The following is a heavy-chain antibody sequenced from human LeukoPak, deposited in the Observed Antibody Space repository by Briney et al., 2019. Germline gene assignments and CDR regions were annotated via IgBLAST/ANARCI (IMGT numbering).Heavy chain of an antibody. J-gene: IGHJ4*03. Sequence: GGSLRLSCAASGFTFSSYGMHWVRQAPGKGLEWVAVIWYDGSNKYYADSVKGRFTISRDNSKNTLYLQMNSLRAEDTAVYYCAVPRYSSGWYSDYFDYWAKGPRSPSPQ. D-gene: IGHD6-19*01. CDR3: AVPRYSSGWYSDYFDY. V-gene: IGHV3-33*01. CDR2: IWYDGSNK. CDR1: GFTFSSYG.